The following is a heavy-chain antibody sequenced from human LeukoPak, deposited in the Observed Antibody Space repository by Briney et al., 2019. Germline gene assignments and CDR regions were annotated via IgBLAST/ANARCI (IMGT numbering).Heavy chain of an antibody. J-gene: IGHJ4*02. CDR2: IYHSGST. V-gene: IGHV4-38-2*01. CDR1: GYSISSGYY. D-gene: IGHD1-26*01. Sequence: SETLSLTCAVSGYSISSGYYWGWIRQPPGNGLEWSGNIYHSGSTYYSPSLKSRVTISVDTSKNQFSLKLSSVTAADTAVYYCARLGAVDYWGQGTLVTVSS. CDR3: ARLGAVDY.